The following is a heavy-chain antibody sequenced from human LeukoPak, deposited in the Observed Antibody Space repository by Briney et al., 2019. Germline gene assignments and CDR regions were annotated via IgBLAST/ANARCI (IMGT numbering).Heavy chain of an antibody. J-gene: IGHJ4*02. V-gene: IGHV3-30*18. D-gene: IGHD6-19*01. CDR1: GFTFSSYG. CDR2: ISYDGSNK. Sequence: PGGSVRLSCAASGFTFSSYGMHWVRQAPGKGLEWVAVISYDGSNKYYADSVKGRFTISRANSKNTLYLQMNSLRAEDTAVYYGAKCGIAVAGLDYWGKGTLATVSS. CDR3: AKCGIAVAGLDY.